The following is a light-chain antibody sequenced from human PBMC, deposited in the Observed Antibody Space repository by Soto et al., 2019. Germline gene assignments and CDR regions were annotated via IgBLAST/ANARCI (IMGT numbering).Light chain of an antibody. CDR2: GTS. CDR3: QQFGSSVWT. V-gene: IGKV3-20*01. Sequence: IVFTQSPGTLSLFPGDRATLSCSATQNVNSNYLAWYQQRPGHAPRLLIYGTSTRATGISDRFSGSGSGTDFTLSISRLEPEDFAVYYCQQFGSSVWTFGQGTKVDIK. J-gene: IGKJ1*01. CDR1: QNVNSNY.